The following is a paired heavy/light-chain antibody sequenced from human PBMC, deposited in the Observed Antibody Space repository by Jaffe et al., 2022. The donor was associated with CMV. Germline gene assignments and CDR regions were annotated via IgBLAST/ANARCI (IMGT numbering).Light chain of an antibody. V-gene: IGKV3-20*01. CDR2: GAS. J-gene: IGKJ4*01. CDR3: QQYGQQYGSSLT. Sequence: EIVLTQSPGTLSLSPGERATLSCRASQSVSSIYFTWYQQKPGQAPRLLIYGASSRPTGIPDRFSGSGSGTDFTLTISRLEPEDFAVYYCQQYGQQYGSSLTFGGGTRVEIK. CDR1: QSVSSIY.
Heavy chain of an antibody. CDR2: INPIGGRT. CDR3: GRTVGYSYGYGMDV. CDR1: GYTFTNYY. V-gene: IGHV1-46*01. Sequence: QVQLVQSGTEVKKPGASVNVSCKASGYTFTNYYMVWVRQAPGQGLEWMGIINPIGGRTTYAQKFQGRVTMTRDTSTSTVYMELSSLRSDDTAVYYCGRTVGYSYGYGMDVWGQGTTVTVSS. J-gene: IGHJ6*02. D-gene: IGHD5-18*01.